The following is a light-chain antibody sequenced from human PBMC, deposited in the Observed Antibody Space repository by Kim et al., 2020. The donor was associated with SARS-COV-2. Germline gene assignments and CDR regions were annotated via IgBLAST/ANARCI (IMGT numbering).Light chain of an antibody. J-gene: IGKJ2*01. V-gene: IGKV1-39*01. Sequence: SASVGDRLTITCRASQTINNYLNWYQQKPGKAPKLLIYGTSTLQTGVPSRFSGSGSGTDFTLTISSMQPEDFASYYCQQSYTNPYTFGQGTKLEIK. CDR2: GTS. CDR3: QQSYTNPYT. CDR1: QTINNY.